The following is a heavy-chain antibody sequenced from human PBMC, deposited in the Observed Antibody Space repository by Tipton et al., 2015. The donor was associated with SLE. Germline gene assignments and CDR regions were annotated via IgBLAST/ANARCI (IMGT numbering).Heavy chain of an antibody. V-gene: IGHV4-61*02. CDR1: GGSISSGSYY. D-gene: IGHD3-3*01. Sequence: TLSLTCTVSGGSISSGSYYWSWIRQPAGKGLEWIGRIYTSGSTNYNPSLKSRVTISVDTSKNQFSLKLSSVTAADTAVHYCARGFSEWLFDDAFDIWGQGTMVTVSS. CDR3: ARGFSEWLFDDAFDI. J-gene: IGHJ3*02. CDR2: IYTSGST.